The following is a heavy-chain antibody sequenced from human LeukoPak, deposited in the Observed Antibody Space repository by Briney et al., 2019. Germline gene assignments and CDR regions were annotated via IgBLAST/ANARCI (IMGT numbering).Heavy chain of an antibody. Sequence: PSETLSLTCTVSGGSIRIGTYYWSWMRLPAGKGLEWIGRMYTSGKTTYNASFKSRVTISSGTSNSQVDLSLSSVTAADTAVYYCARDVRYASGWSTPESWGQGTLVTVSS. V-gene: IGHV4-61*02. CDR2: MYTSGKT. J-gene: IGHJ5*02. CDR3: ARDVRYASGWSTPES. CDR1: GGSIRIGTYY. D-gene: IGHD6-19*01.